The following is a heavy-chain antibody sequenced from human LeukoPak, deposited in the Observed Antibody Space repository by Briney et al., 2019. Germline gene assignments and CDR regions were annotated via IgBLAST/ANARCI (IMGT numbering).Heavy chain of an antibody. J-gene: IGHJ4*02. CDR2: IYSGGST. CDR3: ARGGAIYDSSGCLDY. V-gene: IGHV3-53*01. Sequence: GRSLRLSCAASGFTVSSNYMSWVRQAPGKGLEWVSVIYSGGSTYYADSVKGRFTISRDNSKSTLYLQMNSLRAEDTAVYYCARGGAIYDSSGCLDYWGQGTLVTVSS. D-gene: IGHD3-22*01. CDR1: GFTVSSNY.